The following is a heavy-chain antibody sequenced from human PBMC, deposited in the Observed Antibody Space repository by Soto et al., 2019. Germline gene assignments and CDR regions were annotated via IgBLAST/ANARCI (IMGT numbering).Heavy chain of an antibody. CDR2: INPYNGNT. CDR1: GYSFSSYG. Sequence: VSVKVSCKASGYSFSSYGVSWVRQAPGQGLEWMGWINPYNGNTLNAQNLQGRVTLTTDTSTSTAYMELRSLRSDDTAIYYCARDPGAATFDYWGQGTLVNVSS. D-gene: IGHD1-26*01. CDR3: ARDPGAATFDY. J-gene: IGHJ4*01. V-gene: IGHV1-18*04.